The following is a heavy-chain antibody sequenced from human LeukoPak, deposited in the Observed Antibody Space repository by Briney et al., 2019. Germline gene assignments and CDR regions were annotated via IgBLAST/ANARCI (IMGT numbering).Heavy chain of an antibody. D-gene: IGHD3-10*01. J-gene: IGHJ4*02. CDR1: GGSISSYY. V-gene: IGHV4-59*01. CDR2: IYYSGST. Sequence: KPSETLSLTCTVSGGSISSYYWSWIRQPPGKALEWLGYIYYSGSTNYNPSLKSRVTISVDTSKNQFSLKLSSVTAADTAVYYCARVSVGFGELFFDYWGQGTLVTVSS. CDR3: ARVSVGFGELFFDY.